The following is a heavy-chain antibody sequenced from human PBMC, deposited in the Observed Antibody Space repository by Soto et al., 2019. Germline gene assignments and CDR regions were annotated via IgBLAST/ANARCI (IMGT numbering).Heavy chain of an antibody. CDR2: INHSGST. CDR3: ARVKGITFGGVIVPPHANWFDP. J-gene: IGHJ5*02. CDR1: GGPFSGYY. V-gene: IGHV4-34*01. Sequence: SETLSLTCAVYGGPFSGYYWSWIRQPPGKGLEWIGEINHSGSTNYNPSLKSRVTISVDTSKNQFSLKLSSVTAADTAVYYCARVKGITFGGVIVPPHANWFDPWGQGTLVTVSS. D-gene: IGHD3-16*02.